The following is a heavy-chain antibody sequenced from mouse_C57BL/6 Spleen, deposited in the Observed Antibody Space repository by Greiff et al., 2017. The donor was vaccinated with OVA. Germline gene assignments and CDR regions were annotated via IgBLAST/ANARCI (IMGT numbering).Heavy chain of an antibody. D-gene: IGHD1-1*01. Sequence: VQLQESGAELVMPGASVKLSCKASGYTFTSYWMHWVKQRPGQGLEWIGEIDPADSYTNYNEKFKGKSTLTVDKSSSTAYMQLSSLTSEDSAVYYCARGHYYGSSNYFDYWGQGTTLTVSS. CDR1: GYTFTSYW. CDR3: ARGHYYGSSNYFDY. CDR2: IDPADSYT. J-gene: IGHJ2*01. V-gene: IGHV1-69*01.